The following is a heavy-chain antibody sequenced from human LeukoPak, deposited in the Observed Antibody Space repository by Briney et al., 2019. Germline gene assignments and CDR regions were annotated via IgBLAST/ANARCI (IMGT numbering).Heavy chain of an antibody. CDR2: ISAYNGNT. D-gene: IGHD6-19*01. V-gene: IGHV1-18*01. CDR1: GYTFTSYG. Sequence: ASVKVSCKASGYTFTSYGISWVRQAPGQGLEWMGWISAYNGNTNYAQKLQGRVIMTTDTSTSTAYMELRSLRSDDTAVYYCARDGAFIAVAATGYWGQGTLVTVSS. J-gene: IGHJ4*02. CDR3: ARDGAFIAVAATGY.